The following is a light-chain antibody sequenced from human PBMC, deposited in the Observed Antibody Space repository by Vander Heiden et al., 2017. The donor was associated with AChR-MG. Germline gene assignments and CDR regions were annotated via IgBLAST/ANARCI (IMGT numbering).Light chain of an antibody. CDR3: QQLSTWPRT. Sequence: VFTHSPATLSLSPRPRPTLSCRPSHPITTFFAWYRQKPGQAPRLVMYDVSNRATGIPARFSGSGSGTDFTLTISSLEPDDSAVYYCQQLSTWPRTFGQGTKVEVK. J-gene: IGKJ1*01. CDR1: HPITTF. CDR2: DVS. V-gene: IGKV3-11*01.